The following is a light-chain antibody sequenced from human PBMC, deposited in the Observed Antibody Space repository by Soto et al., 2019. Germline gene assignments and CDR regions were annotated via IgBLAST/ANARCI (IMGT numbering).Light chain of an antibody. J-gene: IGKJ4*01. V-gene: IGKV1D-12*01. CDR3: QQADSFPLT. CDR1: QDISTL. CDR2: GAS. Sequence: DIQMTQSPSSVSASIGDTVTITCRASQDISTLLAWYQQKPGKAPKLLIYGASTLESGVPSRFSGRGSGTDFTLTISSLQPEDFATDFCQQADSFPLTFGGGTKVEIK.